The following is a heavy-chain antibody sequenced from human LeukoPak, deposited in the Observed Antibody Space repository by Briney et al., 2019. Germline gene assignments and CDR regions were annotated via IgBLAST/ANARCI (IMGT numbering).Heavy chain of an antibody. CDR2: ISGSGGST. D-gene: IGHD2-2*01. J-gene: IGHJ4*02. CDR1: GFTISSYA. CDR3: AKDLPAAYFDY. V-gene: IGHV3-23*01. Sequence: GGSLRLSCAASGFTISSYAMSWVRQAPGQGLEWVSAISGSGGSTYYADSVKGRFTISRDNSRTTLHLQMNSLRAEDTAVYHCAKDLPAAYFDYWGQGTLVTVSS.